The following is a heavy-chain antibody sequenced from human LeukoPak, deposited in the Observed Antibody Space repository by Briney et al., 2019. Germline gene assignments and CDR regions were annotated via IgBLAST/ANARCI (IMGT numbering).Heavy chain of an antibody. Sequence: PGGSLRLSCAASGFTFSSYEMNWVRQAPGKGLEWVSYISGSGFTIYYADSVKGRFTISRDNARNSLYLQMNSLRAEDTAIYYCARLQSLDSWGQGTLVTVSS. CDR3: ARLQSLDS. CDR1: GFTFSSYE. D-gene: IGHD4-11*01. CDR2: ISGSGFTI. V-gene: IGHV3-48*03. J-gene: IGHJ4*02.